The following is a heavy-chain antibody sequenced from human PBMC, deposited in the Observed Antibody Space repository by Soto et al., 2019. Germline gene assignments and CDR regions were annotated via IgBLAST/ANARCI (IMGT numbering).Heavy chain of an antibody. V-gene: IGHV1-46*01. Sequence: ASVKVSCKASGYTFTSYYMHWVRQAPGQGLEWMGIINPSGGSTSYAQKFQGRVSMTGDTSTNTFYMELSSLEFEDTALYFCARESFATYYYYGMDVWGQGTTDTVSS. J-gene: IGHJ6*02. CDR2: INPSGGST. D-gene: IGHD3-3*01. CDR3: ARESFATYYYYGMDV. CDR1: GYTFTSYY.